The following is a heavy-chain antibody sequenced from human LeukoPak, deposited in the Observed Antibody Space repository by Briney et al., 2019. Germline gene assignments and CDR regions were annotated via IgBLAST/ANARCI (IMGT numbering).Heavy chain of an antibody. Sequence: SGGSLRLSCAASGFTFSDFSMNWVRHTPGKGLEWVSYISASGSTLYYADSVKGRFIISRDNAKNSLFLQMNSLRDEDTAVYYCARDQGGFDYWGQGTLVTVSS. CDR2: ISASGSTL. J-gene: IGHJ4*02. D-gene: IGHD1-26*01. CDR1: GFTFSDFS. CDR3: ARDQGGFDY. V-gene: IGHV3-48*02.